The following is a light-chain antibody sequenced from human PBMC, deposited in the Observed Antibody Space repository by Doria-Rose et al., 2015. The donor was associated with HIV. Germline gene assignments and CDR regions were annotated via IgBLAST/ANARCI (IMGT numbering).Light chain of an antibody. J-gene: IGKJ1*01. CDR1: QSFSSTY. CDR2: DGS. V-gene: IGKV3-20*01. CDR3: HQYGTSWT. Sequence: ETVLTQSPGTLSLSPGERATLSCRASQSFSSTYLAWYQQKPGQAPSLLIYDGSTRATDIPDRFSASGSGTDFTLTINRLEPEDFALYYRHQYGTSWTFGQGTKVEI.